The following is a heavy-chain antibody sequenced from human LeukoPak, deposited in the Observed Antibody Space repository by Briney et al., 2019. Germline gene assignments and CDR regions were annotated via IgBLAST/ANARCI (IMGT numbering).Heavy chain of an antibody. CDR3: ARDRGYDFWSGYYTGIGY. D-gene: IGHD3-3*01. CDR1: GFPLSSYA. J-gene: IGHJ4*02. V-gene: IGHV3-21*01. CDR2: ISSMSSYI. Sequence: GGPLRLPCAASGFPLSSYAMHWLRQAPGEALEGVSSISSMSSYIYYADSVKGRFTNSRDNAKNSLYLQMNSLRAEDTAVYYCARDRGYDFWSGYYTGIGYWGQGTLVTVSS.